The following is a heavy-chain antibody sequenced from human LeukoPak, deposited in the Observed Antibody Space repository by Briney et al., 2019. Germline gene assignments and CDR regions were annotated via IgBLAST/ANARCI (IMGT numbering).Heavy chain of an antibody. CDR3: ARDRSVAAAGDYYYYYGMDV. CDR2: IYYSGST. D-gene: IGHD6-13*01. Sequence: SETLSLTCTVSGGSISSYYWSWIRQPPGKGLEWIGYIYYSGSTNYNPSLKSRVTISVDTSKNQFSPKLSSVTAADTAVYYCARDRSVAAAGDYYYYYGMDVWGQGTTVTVSS. J-gene: IGHJ6*02. V-gene: IGHV4-59*01. CDR1: GGSISSYY.